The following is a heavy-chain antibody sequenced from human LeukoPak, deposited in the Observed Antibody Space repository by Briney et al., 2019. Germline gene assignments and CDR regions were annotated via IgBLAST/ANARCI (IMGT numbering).Heavy chain of an antibody. D-gene: IGHD3-22*01. CDR2: IYTSGST. CDR3: ARELYYYDSSGYNLTFDY. CDR1: GGSISSYY. J-gene: IGHJ4*02. V-gene: IGHV4-4*07. Sequence: SETLSLTCTVSGGSISSYYWSWIRQPAGKGLEWIGRIYTSGSTNYNPSLKSRVTMSVDTSKNQFSLKLSSVTAADTAVYYCARELYYYDSSGYNLTFDYWGQGTLVTVSS.